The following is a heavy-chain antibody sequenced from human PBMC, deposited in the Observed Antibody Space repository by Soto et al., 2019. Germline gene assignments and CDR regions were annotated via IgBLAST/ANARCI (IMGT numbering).Heavy chain of an antibody. CDR3: ARDGPRYCSSTSCYRPNYYYYGMDV. CDR2: INAGNGNT. CDR1: GYTFTSYA. J-gene: IGHJ6*02. D-gene: IGHD2-2*02. Sequence: QVQLVQSGAEVKKPGASVKVSCKASGYTFTSYAMHWVRQAPGQRLEWMGWINAGNGNTKYSQKFQGRVTITRDTSASTAYMELSSLRSEYTAVYYCARDGPRYCSSTSCYRPNYYYYGMDVWGQGTTVTVSS. V-gene: IGHV1-3*01.